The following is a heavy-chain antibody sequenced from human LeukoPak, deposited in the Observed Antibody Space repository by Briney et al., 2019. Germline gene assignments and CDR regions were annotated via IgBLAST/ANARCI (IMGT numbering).Heavy chain of an antibody. V-gene: IGHV3-7*01. J-gene: IGHJ4*02. Sequence: PGVSLRLSCAASIFTFSTSWMSWVRQAPGKGLEWVANIKRDGSEKYYVDSVKGRFTISRDNAKNSLYLQMNSLRVEDTAVYYCARLSTAVPDADYWGQGTLVTVSS. CDR2: IKRDGSEK. D-gene: IGHD6-19*01. CDR3: ARLSTAVPDADY. CDR1: IFTFSTSW.